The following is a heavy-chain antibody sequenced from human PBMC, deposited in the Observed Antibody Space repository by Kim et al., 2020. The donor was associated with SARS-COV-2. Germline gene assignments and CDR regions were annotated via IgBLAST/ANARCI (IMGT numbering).Heavy chain of an antibody. J-gene: IGHJ6*02. CDR1: GGTFSSYA. V-gene: IGHV1-69*13. D-gene: IGHD3-3*01. Sequence: SVKVSCKASGGTFSSYAISWVRQAPGQGLEWMGGIIPIFGTANYAQKFQGRVTITADESTSTAYMELSSLRSEDTAVYYCATQTLSTRTYYDFWSGYSNGMDVWGQGTTVTVSS. CDR2: IIPIFGTA. CDR3: ATQTLSTRTYYDFWSGYSNGMDV.